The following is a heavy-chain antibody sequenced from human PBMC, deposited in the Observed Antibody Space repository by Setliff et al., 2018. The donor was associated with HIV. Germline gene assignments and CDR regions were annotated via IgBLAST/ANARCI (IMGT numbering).Heavy chain of an antibody. V-gene: IGHV4-59*12. CDR1: GGSINSFY. CDR2: IAYSGTTMYT. Sequence: PSETLSLTCTVSGGSINSFYWNWVRQPPGKGLEWIADIAYSGTTMYTNYNPSLESRVIISEDTSRDQFFLKLTSVTADDTGIYYCARGPPFAYWGQGLLVTVSS. CDR3: ARGPPFAY. J-gene: IGHJ4*02.